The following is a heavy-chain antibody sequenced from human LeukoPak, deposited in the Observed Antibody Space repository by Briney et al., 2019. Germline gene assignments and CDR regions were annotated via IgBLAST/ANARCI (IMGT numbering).Heavy chain of an antibody. J-gene: IGHJ4*02. CDR1: GFTFSSYA. V-gene: IGHV3-23*01. D-gene: IGHD1-7*01. CDR2: ISSTGGST. CDR3: ASSIWELYYFDY. Sequence: GGSLRLSCAGSGFTFSSYAMSWVRQAPGKGLEWVSVISSTGGSTFYADSVKGRFTISRDNSKNTLYLQMNSLRAEDTAVYYCASSIWELYYFDYWGQGTLVTVSS.